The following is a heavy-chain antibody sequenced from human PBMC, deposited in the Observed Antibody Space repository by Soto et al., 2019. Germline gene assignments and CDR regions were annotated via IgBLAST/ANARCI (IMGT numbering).Heavy chain of an antibody. V-gene: IGHV3-23*01. CDR3: AKDRSRSYGRCYPLGYFDY. J-gene: IGHJ4*02. D-gene: IGHD3-16*01. Sequence: EVQLLESGGGLVQPGGSLSLSCAASGFTFSNCAMSWVRQAPGKGLEWVSGISGSGGGTYYADSVKGRFTISRDNSKNTLYLQMHSLRAEDTAVYYCAKDRSRSYGRCYPLGYFDYWGQGTLVTVSS. CDR1: GFTFSNCA. CDR2: ISGSGGGT.